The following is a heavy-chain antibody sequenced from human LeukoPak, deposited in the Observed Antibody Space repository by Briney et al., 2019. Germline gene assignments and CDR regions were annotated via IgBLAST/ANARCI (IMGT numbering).Heavy chain of an antibody. J-gene: IGHJ4*02. CDR3: AKGSSDGRPYYFDY. CDR1: GFTFSSYA. CDR2: INDSGGNT. V-gene: IGHV3-23*01. D-gene: IGHD5-24*01. Sequence: PGGSLRLYCAASGFTFSSYAMSWVRQAPGQGLEWVSAINDSGGNTYHEDPVKGRFTISRDNSKNTLYLQMNSLRAEDTAVYYCAKGSSDGRPYYFDYWGQGTLVTISS.